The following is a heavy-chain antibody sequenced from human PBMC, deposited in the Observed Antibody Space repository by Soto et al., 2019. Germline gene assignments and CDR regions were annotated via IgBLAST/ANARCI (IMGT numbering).Heavy chain of an antibody. J-gene: IGHJ4*02. CDR3: ARDGRDGYDFFDY. D-gene: IGHD5-12*01. V-gene: IGHV4-34*01. Sequence: PSETLSLTCAVYGGSFSGYYWSWIRQPPGKGLEWIGEINHSGGTNYNPSLKSRVTISVDTSKNQFSLNLSSLTAADTAVYYCARDGRDGYDFFDYWGQGTLVTVSS. CDR1: GGSFSGYY. CDR2: INHSGGT.